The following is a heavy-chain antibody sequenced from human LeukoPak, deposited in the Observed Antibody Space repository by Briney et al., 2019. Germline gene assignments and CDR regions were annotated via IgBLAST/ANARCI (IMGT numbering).Heavy chain of an antibody. D-gene: IGHD3-22*01. CDR1: GFTFSSYA. Sequence: GGSLRLSCAASGFTFSSYAMTWVRQAPGKGLEWVSSISSSGGSTYYADSVRGRFTISRDNSKNTLYLQMNSLRAEDTAVYYCAKVGITMIVVVTSFHDAFDIWGQGTMVTVSS. CDR2: ISSSGGST. J-gene: IGHJ3*02. V-gene: IGHV3-23*01. CDR3: AKVGITMIVVVTSFHDAFDI.